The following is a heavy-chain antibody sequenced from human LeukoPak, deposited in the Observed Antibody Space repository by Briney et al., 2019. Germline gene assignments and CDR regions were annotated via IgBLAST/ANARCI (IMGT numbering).Heavy chain of an antibody. V-gene: IGHV3-74*01. D-gene: IGHD1-26*01. CDR1: GFTFSSYW. CDR2: INSDGSST. Sequence: GGSLRLSCAASGFTFSSYWMHWVRQAPGKGLVWVSRINSDGSSTIYADSVKGRFTISRDNAKNTLYLQMNSLTAEDTAVYYCARDLLGNSGSYLRHPNGPPFDYWGQGTLVTVSS. J-gene: IGHJ4*02. CDR3: ARDLLGNSGSYLRHPNGPPFDY.